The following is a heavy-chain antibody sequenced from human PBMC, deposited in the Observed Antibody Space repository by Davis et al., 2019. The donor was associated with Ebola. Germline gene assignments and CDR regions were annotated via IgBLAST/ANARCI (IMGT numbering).Heavy chain of an antibody. V-gene: IGHV4-59*08. CDR1: GDSMSSYY. Sequence: MPSETLFLTCTVSGDSMSSYYWSWIRQPPGKGLEWIGYISYSGSTNYNPSLKSRVTMSVDTSKNQFSLKLSSVTAADTAVYYCAALVQGLDYWGQGALVTVSS. D-gene: IGHD6-6*01. CDR3: AALVQGLDY. CDR2: ISYSGST. J-gene: IGHJ4*02.